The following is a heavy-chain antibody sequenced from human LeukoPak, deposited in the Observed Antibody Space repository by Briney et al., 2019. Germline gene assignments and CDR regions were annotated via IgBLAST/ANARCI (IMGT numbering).Heavy chain of an antibody. CDR1: GYTFTGYY. Sequence: ASVTVSCKASGYTFTGYYMHWVRQTPGQGLEWMGWINPNSGGTNYAQKFQGRVTMTRDTSISTAYMELSRLRSDDTAVYYRAREISIAVAGTDYWGQGTLVTVSS. CDR2: INPNSGGT. D-gene: IGHD6-19*01. CDR3: AREISIAVAGTDY. J-gene: IGHJ4*02. V-gene: IGHV1-2*02.